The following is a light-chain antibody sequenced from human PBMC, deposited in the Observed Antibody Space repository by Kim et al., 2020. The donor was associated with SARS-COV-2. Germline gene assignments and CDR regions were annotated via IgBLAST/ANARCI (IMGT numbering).Light chain of an antibody. Sequence: VSPGERATLSCRASQSVSSNLAWYQQKPGQSPRLLIFGASTRATGIPARFSGSGSGTAFTLTISSLQSEDFAVYYCQQYNNWPFTFGPGTKVDIK. J-gene: IGKJ3*01. CDR1: QSVSSN. CDR3: QQYNNWPFT. V-gene: IGKV3-15*01. CDR2: GAS.